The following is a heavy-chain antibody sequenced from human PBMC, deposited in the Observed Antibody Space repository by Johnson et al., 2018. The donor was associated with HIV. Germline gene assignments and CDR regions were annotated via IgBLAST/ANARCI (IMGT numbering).Heavy chain of an antibody. J-gene: IGHJ3*02. CDR1: GFTLSNHW. CDR3: AKRATVVSGSPSDAFDI. Sequence: EVQLVESGGGLVQPGGSLRLSCAASGFTLSNHWMSWVRQAPGKGVEYVANVNQDGSAKFYVDSVKGRFTISRDNSKNTLNVQMHSLRVDDTAVYYCAKRATVVSGSPSDAFDIWGQGTMVTVSS. V-gene: IGHV3-7*05. D-gene: IGHD4-23*01. CDR2: VNQDGSAK.